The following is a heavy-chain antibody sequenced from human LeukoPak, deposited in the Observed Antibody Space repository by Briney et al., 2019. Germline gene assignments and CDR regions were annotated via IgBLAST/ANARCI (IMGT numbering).Heavy chain of an antibody. CDR1: GGSFSGYY. CDR3: ARAIGNVGRQDY. CDR2: INHSGSS. J-gene: IGHJ4*02. V-gene: IGHV4-34*01. Sequence: SETLSLTCAVYGGSFSGYYWSWVRQPPGKGLEWIGEINHSGSSNYNPSLKRRGTISADTSKNQFSLKLSAVTAADTAVYYCARAIGNVGRQDYWGQGTLVTVSS. D-gene: IGHD1-14*01.